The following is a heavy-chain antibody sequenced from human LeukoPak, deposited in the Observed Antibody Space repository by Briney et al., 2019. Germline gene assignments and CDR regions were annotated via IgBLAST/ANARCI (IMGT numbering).Heavy chain of an antibody. D-gene: IGHD1-26*01. Sequence: SETLSLTCSVSDGSINSYYWSWIRQPPGKGLEWIGYIHSSGATHYNPSLKSRVTTSLDTSKNQFSLKLSSVTAADTAVYYCARLGSYSDHWGQETLVTVSS. CDR3: ARLGSYSDH. CDR2: IHSSGAT. J-gene: IGHJ5*02. CDR1: DGSINSYY. V-gene: IGHV4-4*09.